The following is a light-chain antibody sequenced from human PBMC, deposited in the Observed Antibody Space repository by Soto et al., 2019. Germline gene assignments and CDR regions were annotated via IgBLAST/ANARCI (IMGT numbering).Light chain of an antibody. V-gene: IGKV3-15*01. J-gene: IGKJ1*01. CDR3: QQYNNWPTRT. CDR1: QSVSSKY. Sequence: EIVLTQSPGTLSLSPGKIATFSCRASQSVSSKYLAWYQQRPGQPPRLLIYGASTRAAGVPASFSGSGSGTEFTLTISSLQSEDFAVYYCQQYNNWPTRTFGQGTKVDIK. CDR2: GAS.